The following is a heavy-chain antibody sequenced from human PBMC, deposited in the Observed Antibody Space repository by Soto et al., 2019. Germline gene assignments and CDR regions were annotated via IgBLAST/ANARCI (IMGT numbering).Heavy chain of an antibody. D-gene: IGHD2-15*01. Sequence: SVKVSCKASGGTFSSYATSWVRQAPGQGLEWMGGIIPIFGTANYAQKFQGRVTITADESTSTAYMELSSLRSEDTAVYYCASGLGSSGDFQHWGQGTLVTVSS. CDR2: IIPIFGTA. CDR3: ASGLGSSGDFQH. V-gene: IGHV1-69*13. CDR1: GGTFSSYA. J-gene: IGHJ1*01.